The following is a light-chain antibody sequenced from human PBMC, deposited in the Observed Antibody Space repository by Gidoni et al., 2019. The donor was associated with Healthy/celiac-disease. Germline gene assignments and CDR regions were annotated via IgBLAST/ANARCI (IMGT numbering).Light chain of an antibody. CDR3: QQYNNWWT. CDR1: QSVSSN. J-gene: IGKJ1*01. Sequence: EIVMTPSPATLSVSPGERATLSCRASQSVSSNLAWYQQKPGQAPRLLIYGASTRAPGIPARFSGSGSGTEFTLTISSLQSEDFAVYYCQQYNNWWTFGQGTKVEIK. V-gene: IGKV3-15*01. CDR2: GAS.